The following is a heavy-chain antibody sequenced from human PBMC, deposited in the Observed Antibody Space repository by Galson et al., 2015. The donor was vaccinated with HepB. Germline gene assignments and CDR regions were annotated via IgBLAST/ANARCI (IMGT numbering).Heavy chain of an antibody. V-gene: IGHV3-23*01. D-gene: IGHD2-15*01. CDR3: ARGTATPDY. J-gene: IGHJ4*02. Sequence: SLRLSCAASGFTFSNYPMSWVRQAPGKGLEWVSGISTSGDNTVYIDSVKGRFTISRDNSKNTLYLQMHSLRAEDTALYYCARGTATPDYWGQGTLVTVSS. CDR1: GFTFSNYP. CDR2: ISTSGDNT.